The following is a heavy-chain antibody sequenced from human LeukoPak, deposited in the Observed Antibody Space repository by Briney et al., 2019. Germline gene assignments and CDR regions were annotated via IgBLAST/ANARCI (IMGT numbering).Heavy chain of an antibody. V-gene: IGHV4-59*01. J-gene: IGHJ4*02. CDR1: GGSISSYY. CDR3: ARARARGRQWLVHDY. Sequence: PSETLSLTCTVSGGSISSYYWSWIRQPPGKGLEWIGYIYYSGSTNYNPSLKSRVTISVDTSKNQFSLKLSSVTAADTAVYYCARARARGRQWLVHDYWGQGTLVTVSS. CDR2: IYYSGST. D-gene: IGHD6-19*01.